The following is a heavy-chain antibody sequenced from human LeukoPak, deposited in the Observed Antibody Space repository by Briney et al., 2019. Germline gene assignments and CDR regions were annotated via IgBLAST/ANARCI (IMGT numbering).Heavy chain of an antibody. J-gene: IGHJ4*02. CDR2: ISSSSSTI. CDR3: ASGQIQLWLYY. CDR1: GFTFSSYS. Sequence: GGSLRLSCAASGFTFSSYSMNWVRQAPGKGLEWVSYISSSSSTIYYADSVKGRFTISRDNAKNSLYLQMNSLRAEDTAAYYCASGQIQLWLYYWGQGTLVTVSS. V-gene: IGHV3-48*01. D-gene: IGHD5-18*01.